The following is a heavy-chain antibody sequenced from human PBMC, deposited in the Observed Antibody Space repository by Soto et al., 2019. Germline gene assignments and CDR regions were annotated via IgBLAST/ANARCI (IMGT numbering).Heavy chain of an antibody. Sequence: GGSLRLSCAASGFTFDDYAMHWVRQAPGKGLEWVSGISWNSGSIGYADSVKGRFTISRDNAKNSLYLQMNSLRAEDTALYYRAKSTVTTLGRSWFDPWGQGTLVTVSS. CDR3: AKSTVTTLGRSWFDP. J-gene: IGHJ5*02. CDR1: GFTFDDYA. D-gene: IGHD4-17*01. CDR2: ISWNSGSI. V-gene: IGHV3-9*01.